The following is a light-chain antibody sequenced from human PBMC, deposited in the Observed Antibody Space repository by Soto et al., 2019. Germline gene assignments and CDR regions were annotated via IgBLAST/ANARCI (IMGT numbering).Light chain of an antibody. V-gene: IGKV1-5*01. CDR3: QQYNSYSWT. CDR1: QSISGW. CDR2: HAS. J-gene: IGKJ1*01. Sequence: DVQMTQSPSTLSASVGDKVTITCRASQSISGWLAWYQQKPGTAPKVLIYHASNLQSGVPSRFSGSGSGTEFTLTISSLQPDDFATYYCQQYNSYSWTFGQGTKVDIK.